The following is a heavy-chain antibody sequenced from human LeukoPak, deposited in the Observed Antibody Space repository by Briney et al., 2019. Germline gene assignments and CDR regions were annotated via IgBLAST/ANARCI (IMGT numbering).Heavy chain of an antibody. D-gene: IGHD2-15*01. Sequence: KPSETLSLTCVVYGGSFSGYYWSWIRQPPGKGLEWIGEINHSGSTNYNPSLKSRVTISVDTSKNQFSLKLSSVTAADTAVYYCARGRCSSGNCYYSQRLIMVPYYFDYWGQGTLVTVSS. CDR2: INHSGST. V-gene: IGHV4-34*01. CDR1: GGSFSGYY. J-gene: IGHJ4*02. CDR3: ARGRCSSGNCYYSQRLIMVPYYFDY.